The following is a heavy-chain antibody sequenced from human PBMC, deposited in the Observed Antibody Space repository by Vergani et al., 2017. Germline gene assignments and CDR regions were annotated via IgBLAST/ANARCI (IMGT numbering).Heavy chain of an antibody. D-gene: IGHD3-3*01. CDR2: ISSSSSTI. CDR1: GFTFSSYS. CDR3: AREDGPERITIFGVVIGPNWFDP. J-gene: IGHJ5*02. V-gene: IGHV3-48*04. Sequence: EVQLVESGGGLVQPGGSLRLSCAASGFTFSSYSMNWVRQAPGKGLEWVSYISSSSSTIYYADSVKGRFTISRDNAKNSMYLQMNSLRAEDTAVYYCAREDGPERITIFGVVIGPNWFDPWGQGTLVTVSS.